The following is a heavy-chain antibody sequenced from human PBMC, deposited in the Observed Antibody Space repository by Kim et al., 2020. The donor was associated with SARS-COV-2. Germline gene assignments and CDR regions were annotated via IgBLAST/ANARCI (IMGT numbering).Heavy chain of an antibody. Sequence: SVKVSCKASGGTFSSYAISWVRQAPGQGLECMGGIIPIFGTANYAQKFQGRVTITADKSTSTAYMELSSLRSEDTAVYYCASMVRGVFNWFDPWGQGTLVTVSS. J-gene: IGHJ5*02. CDR1: GGTFSSYA. CDR2: IIPIFGTA. V-gene: IGHV1-69*06. D-gene: IGHD3-10*01. CDR3: ASMVRGVFNWFDP.